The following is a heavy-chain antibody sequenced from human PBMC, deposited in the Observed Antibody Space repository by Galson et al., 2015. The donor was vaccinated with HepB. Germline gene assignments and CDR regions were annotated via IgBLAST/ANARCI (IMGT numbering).Heavy chain of an antibody. CDR1: GYTFTMYG. CDR3: ATPGNSDDSQPGVY. V-gene: IGHV1-18*01. J-gene: IGHJ4*02. D-gene: IGHD5-18*01. Sequence: SVKVSCKASGYTFTMYGISWVRQAPGQGLEWMGWISAYNGNTKYAQKVQGRVTVTTDTSTSTAYMELRSLRSDDTAVYYCATPGNSDDSQPGVYWGQGTLVTVSS. CDR2: ISAYNGNT.